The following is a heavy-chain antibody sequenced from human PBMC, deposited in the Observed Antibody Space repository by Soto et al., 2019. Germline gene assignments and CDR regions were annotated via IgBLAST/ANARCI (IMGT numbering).Heavy chain of an antibody. Sequence: EVQLVESGGGLVQPGGSLRLSCVGSGFTLSSYWMSWARQALGKGLEWLANIKQDGSEQHYVDSVKGRFSISRDNAQNSLFLHMSSLRDEDTAVYYCARGSSLNYWGQGTLVTVSS. D-gene: IGHD6-13*01. CDR2: IKQDGSEQ. CDR1: GFTLSSYW. V-gene: IGHV3-7*01. CDR3: ARGSSLNY. J-gene: IGHJ4*02.